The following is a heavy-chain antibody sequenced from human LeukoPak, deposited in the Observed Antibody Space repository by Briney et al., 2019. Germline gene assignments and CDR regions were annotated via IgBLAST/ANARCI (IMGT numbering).Heavy chain of an antibody. V-gene: IGHV3-33*06. Sequence: PGGSLRLSCAASGFTFSSYGMHWVRQAPGKGLEWVAVIWYDGCNKYYADSVKGRFTISRDNSKNTLYLQMNSLRAEDTAVYYCAKDRGGIAAAGTDYWGQGTLVTVSS. J-gene: IGHJ4*02. CDR3: AKDRGGIAAAGTDY. CDR2: IWYDGCNK. D-gene: IGHD6-13*01. CDR1: GFTFSSYG.